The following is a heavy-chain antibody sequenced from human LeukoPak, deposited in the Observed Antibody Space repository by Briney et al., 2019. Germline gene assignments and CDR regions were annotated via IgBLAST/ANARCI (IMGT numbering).Heavy chain of an antibody. D-gene: IGHD3-9*01. V-gene: IGHV3-7*02. Sequence: GGSLRLSCAASGFTFSIYWMSWVRQAPGKGLEWVANINQDGGEKYYADSVKGRFTISRDNAKNSLYLQMNILKAEDTAVYYCARVDWYKFDYWGQGTLVTVSS. CDR3: ARVDWYKFDY. CDR2: INQDGGEK. J-gene: IGHJ4*02. CDR1: GFTFSIYW.